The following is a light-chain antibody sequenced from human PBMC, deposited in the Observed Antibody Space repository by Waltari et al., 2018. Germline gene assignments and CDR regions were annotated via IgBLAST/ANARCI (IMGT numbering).Light chain of an antibody. Sequence: QSALTQPASVSGSPGQSITISCPGSSSAIDFDDSFSWYQHLPGKAPKLMIYGVTNRPSGISNRFSGSKSDNTASLTISGLQADDEADYYCSSFTGTIWVFGGGTKLTVL. J-gene: IGLJ3*02. V-gene: IGLV2-14*01. CDR3: SSFTGTIWV. CDR2: GVT. CDR1: SSAIDFDDS.